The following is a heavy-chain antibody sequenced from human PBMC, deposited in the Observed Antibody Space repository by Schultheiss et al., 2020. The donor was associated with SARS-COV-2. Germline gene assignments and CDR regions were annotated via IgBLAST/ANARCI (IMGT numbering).Heavy chain of an antibody. CDR1: GGSISSSSYY. CDR3: ARGGHPLSNWFDP. J-gene: IGHJ5*02. D-gene: IGHD3-16*01. Sequence: SQTLSLTCTVSGGSISSSSYYWGWIRQSPGKGLEWIGSIFYSGSTYYNPSLKSRVTISVDTSKNQFSLKLSSVTAADTAVYYCARGGHPLSNWFDPWGQGTLVTVSS. V-gene: IGHV4-39*07. CDR2: IFYSGST.